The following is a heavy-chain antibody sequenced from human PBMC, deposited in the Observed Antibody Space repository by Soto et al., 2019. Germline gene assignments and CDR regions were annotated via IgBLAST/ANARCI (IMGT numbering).Heavy chain of an antibody. CDR3: ARSLDYDILTGYYRPPNDAFDI. CDR1: GGSISSGGYY. J-gene: IGHJ3*02. D-gene: IGHD3-9*01. Sequence: SETLSLTCTVSGGSISSGGYYWSWIRQHPGKGLEWIGYIYYSGSTYYNPSLKSRVTISVDTSKNQFSLKLSSVTAADTAVYYCARSLDYDILTGYYRPPNDAFDIWGQGTMVTVSS. V-gene: IGHV4-31*03. CDR2: IYYSGST.